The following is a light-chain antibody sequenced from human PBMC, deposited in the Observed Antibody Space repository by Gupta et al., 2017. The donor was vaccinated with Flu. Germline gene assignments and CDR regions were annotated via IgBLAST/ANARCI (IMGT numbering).Light chain of an antibody. Sequence: QSALTQPASVSGSPGQSITISCTGTSSDVGGYKYVSWYQQYPGKVPKLMIYEVSNRPSGVSNRFSGSKSANTASLTISGLQAEDEADYYCSSYTSSRTLVFGGGTKLTVL. CDR2: EVS. V-gene: IGLV2-14*01. CDR1: SSDVGGYKY. CDR3: SSYTSSRTLV. J-gene: IGLJ2*01.